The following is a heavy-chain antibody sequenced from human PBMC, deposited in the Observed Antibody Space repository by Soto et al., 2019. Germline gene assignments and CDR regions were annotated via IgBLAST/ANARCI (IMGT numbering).Heavy chain of an antibody. J-gene: IGHJ5*02. CDR3: ARDSSGGDCSSPSGYLWFDP. D-gene: IGHD2-2*01. CDR2: ISGSGGST. CDR1: GFTFSSYA. V-gene: IGHV3-23*01. Sequence: EVQLLESGGGLVQPGGSLRLSCAASGFTFSSYAMSWVRQAPGKGLEWVSAISGSGGSTYYADSVKGRFTISRDNSKNTQYRQMKSLKDEETAVYYYARDSSGGDCSSPSGYLWFDPWGQGIMVTVSS.